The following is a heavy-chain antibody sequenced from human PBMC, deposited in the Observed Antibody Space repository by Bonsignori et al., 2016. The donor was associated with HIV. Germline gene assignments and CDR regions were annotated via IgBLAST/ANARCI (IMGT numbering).Heavy chain of an antibody. Sequence: WVRQAPGQGLEWMGWINPNSGGTNYAQKFQGRVTMTRDTSISTAYMELSRLRSDDTAVYYCARDQKWLVPHYYYYYYYMDVWGKGTTVTVSS. CDR2: INPNSGGT. CDR3: ARDQKWLVPHYYYYYYYMDV. D-gene: IGHD6-19*01. V-gene: IGHV1-2*02. J-gene: IGHJ6*03.